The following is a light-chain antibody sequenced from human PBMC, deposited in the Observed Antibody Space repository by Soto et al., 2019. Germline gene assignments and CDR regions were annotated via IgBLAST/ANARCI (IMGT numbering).Light chain of an antibody. J-gene: IGKJ1*01. Sequence: EIVMTQSPATLSVSPGETATLSCISSQRVGINLAWYQQRPGQAPRLLIYSASTRATGIPARFSGSGSGTEFTLTISSLQSEDFAVYYCHQYNHWLTWTFGQGTKVDIK. CDR3: HQYNHWLTWT. CDR2: SAS. V-gene: IGKV3-15*01. CDR1: QRVGIN.